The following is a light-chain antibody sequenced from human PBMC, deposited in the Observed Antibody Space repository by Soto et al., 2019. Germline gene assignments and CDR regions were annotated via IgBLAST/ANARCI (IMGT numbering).Light chain of an antibody. V-gene: IGKV3-11*01. CDR1: QSVSSY. Sequence: EIVLTQSPATLSLSPGERATLSCRASQSVSSYLAWYQQKPGQAPRLLIYDASNRATGIPARFSGSGSGTDFTLTISSLEPEDFAVHYCQQRSNWRWTFGQGTKVDIK. CDR3: QQRSNWRWT. J-gene: IGKJ1*01. CDR2: DAS.